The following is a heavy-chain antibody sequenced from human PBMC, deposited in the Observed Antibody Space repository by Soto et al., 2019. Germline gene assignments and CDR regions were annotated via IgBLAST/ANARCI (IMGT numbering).Heavy chain of an antibody. CDR1: GGTFSSYA. J-gene: IGHJ6*02. D-gene: IGHD3-3*01. V-gene: IGHV1-69*12. CDR3: ARDSDFGSGYGPSGMDV. Sequence: QVQLVQSGAEVKKPGSSVKVSCKASGGTFSSYAISWVRQAPGQGLEWMGGIIPIFGTANYAQKFQGRVTIPGDESTSTAYMELSSLRSEDTAVYYCARDSDFGSGYGPSGMDVWGQGTTVTVSS. CDR2: IIPIFGTA.